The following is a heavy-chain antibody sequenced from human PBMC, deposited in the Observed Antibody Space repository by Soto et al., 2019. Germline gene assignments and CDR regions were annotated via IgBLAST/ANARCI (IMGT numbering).Heavy chain of an antibody. CDR1: GGSFSGYY. D-gene: IGHD6-6*01. CDR2: INHSGST. Sequence: QVQLQQWGAGLLKPSETLSLTCAVYGGSFSGYYWSWIRQPPGKGLEWIGEINHSGSTNYNPSLKSRVTISVDTSKNQFSLKLSSVTAADTAVYYCAREVEPRFRMAARGAYFDYWGQGTLVTVSS. V-gene: IGHV4-34*01. CDR3: AREVEPRFRMAARGAYFDY. J-gene: IGHJ4*02.